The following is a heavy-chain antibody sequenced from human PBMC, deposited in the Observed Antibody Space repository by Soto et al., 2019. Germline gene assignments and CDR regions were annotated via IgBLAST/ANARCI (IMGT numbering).Heavy chain of an antibody. V-gene: IGHV1-69*12. CDR2: IIPIFGTA. CDR1: GGTFSSYA. Sequence: QVQLVQSGAEVKKPGSSVKVSCKASGGTFSSYAISWVRQAPGQGLEWMGGIIPIFGTANYAQKFQSRVTVTADEATSTAYMELSSLRSEDTAVYNCARERGSGIAAPTLAWISGDYYYGMDVWGQGTTVTVSS. J-gene: IGHJ6*02. D-gene: IGHD6-13*01. CDR3: ARERGSGIAAPTLAWISGDYYYGMDV.